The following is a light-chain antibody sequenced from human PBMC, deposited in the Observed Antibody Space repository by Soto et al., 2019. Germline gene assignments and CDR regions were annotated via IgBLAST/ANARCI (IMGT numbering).Light chain of an antibody. CDR1: QSAHNN. CDR3: QQYNNWPPENT. CDR2: LTS. Sequence: EIVMTQSPATLSVSPGERATLSCRASQSAHNNLAWYQQKPGQAPRLLIYLTSTRATGVPARFSGSGSGTDFTLTISSLQSEDFAFYYCQQYNNWPPENTFGQGTKLESK. V-gene: IGKV3-15*01. J-gene: IGKJ2*01.